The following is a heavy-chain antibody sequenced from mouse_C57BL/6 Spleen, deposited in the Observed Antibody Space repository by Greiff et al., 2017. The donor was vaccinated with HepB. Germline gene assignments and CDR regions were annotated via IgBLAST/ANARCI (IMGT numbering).Heavy chain of an antibody. J-gene: IGHJ2*01. CDR2: IYPGDGDT. CDR1: GYAFSSSW. D-gene: IGHD2-4*01. Sequence: QVHVKQSGPELVKPGASVKISCKASGYAFSSSWMNWVKQRPGKGLEWIGRIYPGDGDTNYNGKFKGKATLTADKSSSTAYMQLSSLTSEDSAVYFCARGGYDSLDYWGQGTTLTVSS. V-gene: IGHV1-82*01. CDR3: ARGGYDSLDY.